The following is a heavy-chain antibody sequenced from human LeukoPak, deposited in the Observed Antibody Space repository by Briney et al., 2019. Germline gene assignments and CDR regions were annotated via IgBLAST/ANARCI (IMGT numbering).Heavy chain of an antibody. CDR2: ISGSGGST. D-gene: IGHD2-2*01. V-gene: IGHV3-23*01. CDR1: GFTFSSYA. J-gene: IGHJ4*02. Sequence: GGSLRLSCAASGFTFSSYAMSWVRQAPGKGLEWVSAISGSGGSTYYADSVKGRFTISRDNSKNTLYLQMNSLRAEDTAVYYCAKAASIVVVPAARGFDYWGQGTLVTVSS. CDR3: AKAASIVVVPAARGFDY.